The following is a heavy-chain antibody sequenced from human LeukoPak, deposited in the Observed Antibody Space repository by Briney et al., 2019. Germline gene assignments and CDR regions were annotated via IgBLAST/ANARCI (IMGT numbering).Heavy chain of an antibody. CDR2: INPSGGST. CDR3: ARGGIDFWSGYSYYFDY. Sequence: ASVKVSCKASGYTFTSYYMHWVRQAPGQGLEWMGIINPSGGSTSYAQKFQGRVTMTRDMSTSTVYMELSSLRSEDTAVYYCARGGIDFWSGYSYYFDYWGQGTLVTVSS. CDR1: GYTFTSYY. V-gene: IGHV1-46*01. D-gene: IGHD3-3*01. J-gene: IGHJ4*02.